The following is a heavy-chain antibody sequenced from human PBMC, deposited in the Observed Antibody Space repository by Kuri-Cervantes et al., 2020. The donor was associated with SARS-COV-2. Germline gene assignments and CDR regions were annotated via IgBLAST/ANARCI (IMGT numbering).Heavy chain of an antibody. Sequence: SVKVSCKASGGTFSSYAISWVRQAPGQRLEWMERIIPILGTANYAQKFQGRVTITADKSTSTAYMELSSLRSEDTAVYYCARASLFVDFWSGYYDYWGQGTLVTVSS. CDR2: IIPILGTA. CDR1: GGTFSSYA. D-gene: IGHD3-3*01. CDR3: ARASLFVDFWSGYYDY. J-gene: IGHJ4*02. V-gene: IGHV1-69*04.